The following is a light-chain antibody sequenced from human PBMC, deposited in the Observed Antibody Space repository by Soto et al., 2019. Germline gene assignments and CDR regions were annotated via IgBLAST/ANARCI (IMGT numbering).Light chain of an antibody. CDR1: SPNIGNNY. J-gene: IGLJ1*01. Sequence: QSVLTQPPSVSAAPGQKVTISCSGSSPNIGNNYVSWFQQLPGTAPKLLIYDNHKRPSGIPDRFSGSKSGTSATLAITGLQTGDEADYYCGAWDNSLSAGVFGTGTKVTVL. V-gene: IGLV1-51*01. CDR2: DNH. CDR3: GAWDNSLSAGV.